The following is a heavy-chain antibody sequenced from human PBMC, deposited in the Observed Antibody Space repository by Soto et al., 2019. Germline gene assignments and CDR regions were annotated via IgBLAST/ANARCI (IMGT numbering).Heavy chain of an antibody. CDR2: IKSDGSQM. J-gene: IGHJ4*02. CDR3: AREGYSYGTYFDS. D-gene: IGHD5-18*01. CDR1: GFSISTHW. Sequence: DVQLVESGGGLVQPGGSLRLSCAASGFSISTHWMSWVRQAPGKGPEWVANIKSDGSQMYYVGSVKGRFTISRDNAKNSLYLQMNSLRGEDTALYYCAREGYSYGTYFDSWGQGTLVTVSS. V-gene: IGHV3-7*01.